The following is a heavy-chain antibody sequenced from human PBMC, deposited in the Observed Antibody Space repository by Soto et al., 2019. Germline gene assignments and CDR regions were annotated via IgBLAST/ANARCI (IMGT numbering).Heavy chain of an antibody. D-gene: IGHD5-12*01. CDR3: AREGNLGRWLQPLDF. J-gene: IGHJ4*02. Sequence: ETLSLTCTVSGDSISASSWSWVRQPPGKGLEWIGNIHYNGNTKYNPSLKSRVSMSVDTSKNQFSLRLISVTAADTAKYFCAREGNLGRWLQPLDFWGQG. CDR1: GDSISASS. V-gene: IGHV4-59*01. CDR2: IHYNGNT.